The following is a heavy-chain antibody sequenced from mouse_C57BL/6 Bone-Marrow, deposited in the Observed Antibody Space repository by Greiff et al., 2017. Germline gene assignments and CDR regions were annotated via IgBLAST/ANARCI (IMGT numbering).Heavy chain of an antibody. CDR2: IWTGGGT. Sequence: VQLQQSGPGLVAPSQSLSITCTVSGFSLTSYAISWVRQPPGTGLEWLGVIWTGGGTNYNSALKSRLSLDKYNSKIQVFLKNNSLQTDDTARYYFSSLNWAWFAYWGQGTLVTVSA. CDR1: GFSLTSYA. CDR3: SSLNWAWFAY. D-gene: IGHD4-1*01. J-gene: IGHJ3*01. V-gene: IGHV2-9-1*01.